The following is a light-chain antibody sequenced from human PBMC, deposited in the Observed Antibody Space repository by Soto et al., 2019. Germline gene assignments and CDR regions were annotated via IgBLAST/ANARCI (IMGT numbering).Light chain of an antibody. V-gene: IGKV3-20*01. J-gene: IGKJ1*01. CDR1: QSVGNDF. CDR2: GAS. CDR3: QQYGSSPPRT. Sequence: EIVLTQSPGILCLPPGERATLSCRASQSVGNDFLAWYQQKPGQAPRLLIYGASTRATDVPDRFSGSGSGADFTLTISRLEPEDFAVYYCQQYGSSPPRTFGQGTQVDIK.